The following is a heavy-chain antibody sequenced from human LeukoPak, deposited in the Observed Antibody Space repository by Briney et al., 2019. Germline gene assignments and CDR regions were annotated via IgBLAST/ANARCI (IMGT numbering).Heavy chain of an antibody. CDR2: IYHSGST. V-gene: IGHV4-30-2*01. CDR3: ASVDYYGSGAIDY. J-gene: IGHJ4*02. CDR1: GGSISSGGYS. Sequence: SETLSLTCAVSGGSISSGGYSWRWIRQPPGRGLEWIGYIYHSGSTYYNPSLKSRVTISVDRSKNQFSLKLSSVTAADTAVYYCASVDYYGSGAIDYWGQGTLVTVSS. D-gene: IGHD3-10*01.